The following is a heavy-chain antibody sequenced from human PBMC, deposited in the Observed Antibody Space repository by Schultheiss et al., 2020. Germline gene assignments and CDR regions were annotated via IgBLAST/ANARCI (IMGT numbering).Heavy chain of an antibody. CDR2: IYSGGSA. D-gene: IGHD2-2*01. V-gene: IGHV3-NL1*01. J-gene: IGHJ5*02. CDR3: AREGIVVVPAVGTWFDP. CDR1: GFTFSRYA. Sequence: GSLRLSRAPSGFTFSRYAMYWVRQAPGKGLEWVSVIYSGGSAYYADSVKGRFTISRDNSKNTLYLQMNSLRAEDTAVYYCAREGIVVVPAVGTWFDPWGQGTLVTVSS.